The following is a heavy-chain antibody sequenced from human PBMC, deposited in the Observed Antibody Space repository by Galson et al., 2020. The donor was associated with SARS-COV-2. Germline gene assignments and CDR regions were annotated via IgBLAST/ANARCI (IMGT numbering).Heavy chain of an antibody. Sequence: HGESLTLSCTGSGYRFSSAWSGWERTMHGKAPEWMRIIFPGNSDIRYSPAFQGQVTISADKSISTAYLEWSSLQVSDTAIYYCARLPRDGYFTDFDYWGHGTLVTVSS. CDR2: IFPGNSDI. CDR3: ARLPRDGYFTDFDY. V-gene: IGHV5-51*01. D-gene: IGHD1-1*01. CDR1: GYRFSSAW. J-gene: IGHJ4*01.